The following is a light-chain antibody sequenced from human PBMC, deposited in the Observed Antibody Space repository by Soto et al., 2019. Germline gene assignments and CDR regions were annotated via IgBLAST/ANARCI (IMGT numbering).Light chain of an antibody. V-gene: IGKV1-5*01. CDR1: KSIDSW. J-gene: IGKJ1*01. Sequence: DIQMTQSTSTLSASLGDRVTITCRASKSIDSWLAWYQQKPGKAPNLLMYSASVLQSGVPSRFSGSGSGTEFTLTISSLQPDDVASYYCQQYSIYPSTFGQGTKVEIK. CDR3: QQYSIYPST. CDR2: SAS.